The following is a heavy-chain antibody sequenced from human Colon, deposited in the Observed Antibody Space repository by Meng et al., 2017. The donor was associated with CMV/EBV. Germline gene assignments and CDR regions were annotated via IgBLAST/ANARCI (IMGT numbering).Heavy chain of an antibody. V-gene: IGHV3-21*01. Sequence: GGSLRLSCAASGFTFSKYSINWVRQAPGKGLEWVSSISSSSSYIYYADSVKGRFTISRDNAKNSLYLQMNSLRAEDTAVYYCARGPFIKAFDIWGQGTMVTVSS. CDR2: ISSSSSYI. CDR1: GFTFSKYS. CDR3: ARGPFIKAFDI. J-gene: IGHJ3*02.